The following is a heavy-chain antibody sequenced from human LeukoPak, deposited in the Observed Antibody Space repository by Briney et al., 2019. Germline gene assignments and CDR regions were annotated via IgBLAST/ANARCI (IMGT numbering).Heavy chain of an antibody. CDR3: ARMGVVAASDWFDP. V-gene: IGHV2-5*02. CDR2: IYSDDDK. J-gene: IGHJ5*02. CDR1: GFSLRTRGAG. D-gene: IGHD2-15*01. Sequence: SGPTLANPPQPLTLTCTFSGFSLRTRGAGVGWIRQPPGNALEWLPLIYSDDDKRYSPYQKSRITITQETSQTQEPLPMPNMDPVDTATYYCARMGVVAASDWFDPWGQGTLVTVSS.